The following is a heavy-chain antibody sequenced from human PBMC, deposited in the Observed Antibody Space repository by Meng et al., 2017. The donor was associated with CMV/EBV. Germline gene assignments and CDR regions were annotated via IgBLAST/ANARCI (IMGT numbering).Heavy chain of an antibody. CDR1: GFTFSSYW. D-gene: IGHD3-10*01. J-gene: IGHJ5*02. CDR2: IKQDGSEK. V-gene: IGHV3-7*01. Sequence: GEFLKISCAASGFTFSSYWMGWVRQAPGKGLELVANIKQDGSEKYYVDSVKGRFTISRDNAKNSLYLQMNSLRAEDTALYYCARVTESGADPWGQGTLVTVSS. CDR3: ARVTESGADP.